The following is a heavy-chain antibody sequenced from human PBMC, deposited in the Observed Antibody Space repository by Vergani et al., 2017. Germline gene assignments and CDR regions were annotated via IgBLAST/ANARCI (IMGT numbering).Heavy chain of an antibody. Sequence: QVHLVQSGAEVKKPGTSVKVSCKASGYTFSDYYMHWVRQAPGQGLEWMGWINPNSGGTNYAQKFQGRVTMTRDTSISTAYMELSRLRSDDTAVYSCARDLSAVPHVNWFDPWCQGTLVTVSS. CDR2: INPNSGGT. J-gene: IGHJ5*02. V-gene: IGHV1-2*02. D-gene: IGHD2-2*01. CDR1: GYTFSDYY. CDR3: ARDLSAVPHVNWFDP.